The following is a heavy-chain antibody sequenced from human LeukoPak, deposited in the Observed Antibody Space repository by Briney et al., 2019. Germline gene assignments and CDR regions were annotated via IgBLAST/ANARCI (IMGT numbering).Heavy chain of an antibody. Sequence: GGSLRLSCAASGFTFSDYYMSWIRQAPGKGLEWVSYISSSGSTIYYADSVKGRFTISRDNAKNSLYLQMNSLRAEDTAVYYCARRSGSGIFAYYYYYYMDVWGKGTTVTVSS. D-gene: IGHD1-26*01. V-gene: IGHV3-11*04. J-gene: IGHJ6*03. CDR1: GFTFSDYY. CDR3: ARRSGSGIFAYYYYYYMDV. CDR2: ISSSGSTI.